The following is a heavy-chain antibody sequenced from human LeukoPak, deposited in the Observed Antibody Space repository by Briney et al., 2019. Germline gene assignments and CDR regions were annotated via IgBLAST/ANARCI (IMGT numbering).Heavy chain of an antibody. CDR3: ARFYRPNGMDV. J-gene: IGHJ6*02. CDR2: IWYDGSNK. D-gene: IGHD1-14*01. V-gene: IGHV3-33*08. Sequence: GRSLRLSWAASGFTFTNYGMHWVRQAPGKGLEWVAIIWYDGSNKYYADSVKGRFTISRDNSKNTMYMQMNSLRVEDTAVYYCARFYRPNGMDVWGQGTTVTVSS. CDR1: GFTFTNYG.